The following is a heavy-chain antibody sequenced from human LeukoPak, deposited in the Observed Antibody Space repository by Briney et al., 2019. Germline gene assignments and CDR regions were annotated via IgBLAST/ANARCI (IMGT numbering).Heavy chain of an antibody. Sequence: TETLSLTCTVSGGSISSHYWSWIRQPPGKGLEWIGYIYYSGSTNYNPSLKSRVTISVDTSKNQFSLKLSSVTAADTAVYYCARDYGATKYYYYMDVWGKGTTVTVSS. D-gene: IGHD4/OR15-4a*01. CDR3: ARDYGATKYYYYMDV. V-gene: IGHV4-59*11. J-gene: IGHJ6*03. CDR2: IYYSGST. CDR1: GGSISSHY.